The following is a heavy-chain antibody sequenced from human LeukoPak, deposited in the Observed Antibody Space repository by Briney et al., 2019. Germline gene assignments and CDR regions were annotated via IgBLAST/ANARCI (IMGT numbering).Heavy chain of an antibody. Sequence: LGGSLQISCQGSGSSFTSYWIGWVRQMPGKGLEWMGIIYSPSFQGQVTISADKSISTAYLQWSSLKASDTAMYYCARYSSSFPLDYWGQGTLVTVSS. D-gene: IGHD6-13*01. V-gene: IGHV5-51*01. CDR3: ARYSSSFPLDY. J-gene: IGHJ4*02. CDR1: GSSFTSYW. CDR2: IY.